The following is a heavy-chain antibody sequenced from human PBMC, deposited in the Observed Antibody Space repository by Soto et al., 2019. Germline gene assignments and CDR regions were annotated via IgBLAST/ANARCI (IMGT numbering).Heavy chain of an antibody. Sequence: PSETLSLTCTVSGGSISSGDYYWSWIRQPPGKGLEWIGYIYYSGSTYYNPSLKSRVTISVDTSKNQFSLKLSSVTAADTAVYYCARVIREAAAGLGHNDYWGQGNLVTVSS. CDR2: IYYSGST. D-gene: IGHD6-13*01. CDR3: ARVIREAAAGLGHNDY. V-gene: IGHV4-30-4*01. CDR1: GGSISSGDYY. J-gene: IGHJ4*02.